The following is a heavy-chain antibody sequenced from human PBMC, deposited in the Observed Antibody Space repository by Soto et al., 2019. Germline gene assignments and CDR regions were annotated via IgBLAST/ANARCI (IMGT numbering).Heavy chain of an antibody. CDR1: GFSLSNARMG. D-gene: IGHD6-6*01. J-gene: IGHJ6*03. Sequence: QVTLKESGPVLVKPTETLTLTCTVSGFSLSNARMGVSWIRQPPGKALEWLAHIFSNDEKSYSTSLKSRLTISKDNSDSQVVLTMTNMDPVDTATYYCARIELEDSSSSPFYCYYYMDVWGKGTTVTVSS. V-gene: IGHV2-26*01. CDR3: ARIELEDSSSSPFYCYYYMDV. CDR2: IFSNDEK.